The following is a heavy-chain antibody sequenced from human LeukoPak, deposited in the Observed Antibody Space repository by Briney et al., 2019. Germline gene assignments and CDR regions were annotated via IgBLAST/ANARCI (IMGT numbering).Heavy chain of an antibody. CDR1: GFTFSNAW. D-gene: IGHD3-3*01. CDR3: TTDARNYDFWSGYFYYYYYMDV. CDR2: IKSKTDGGTT. V-gene: IGHV3-15*01. J-gene: IGHJ6*03. Sequence: GGSLRLSCAASGFTFSNAWMSWVRQAPGKGLEWAGRIKSKTDGGTTDYAAPVKGRFTISRDDSKNTLYLQMNSLKTEDTAVYYCTTDARNYDFWSGYFYYYYYMDVWGKGTTVTVSS.